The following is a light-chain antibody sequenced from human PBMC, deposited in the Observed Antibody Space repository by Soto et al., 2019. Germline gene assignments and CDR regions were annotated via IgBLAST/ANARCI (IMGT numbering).Light chain of an antibody. CDR2: GAS. J-gene: IGKJ1*01. CDR3: QQYGSSSWT. V-gene: IGKV3-20*01. CDR1: QSVSSSY. Sequence: ENVLTQSPGTPSLYTGERATLSCRASQSVSSSYLAWYQQKPGQAPRLLIYGASSRATGIPDRFSGSGSGTDFTLTISRLEPEDFAVYYCQQYGSSSWTFGQGTKVDIK.